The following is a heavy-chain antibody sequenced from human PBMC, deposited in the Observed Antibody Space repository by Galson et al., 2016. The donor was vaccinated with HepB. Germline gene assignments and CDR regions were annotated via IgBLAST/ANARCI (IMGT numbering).Heavy chain of an antibody. J-gene: IGHJ3*02. V-gene: IGHV3-30-3*01. CDR2: VSYDGNKK. CDR3: ARGVYTSAFDI. Sequence: SLRLSCAAPQFTFSGFAMNWVRQAPGKGLEWVAVVSYDGNKKYYADSVKGRFTISRDNSKSTMDLEMNSLRGEDTAVYYCARGVYTSAFDIWGRGTMVIVSS. D-gene: IGHD6-25*01. CDR1: QFTFSGFA.